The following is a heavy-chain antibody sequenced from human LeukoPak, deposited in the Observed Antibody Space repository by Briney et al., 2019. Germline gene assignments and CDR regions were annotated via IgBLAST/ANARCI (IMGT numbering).Heavy chain of an antibody. Sequence: VKVSCKASGYTFTGYYMHWVGQAPGQGLEWRGWINPNSGGTNYAQKFQGWVTMTRDTSISTAYMELSRLRSDDTAVYYCARGHLDYYLRYGMDVWGQGTTVTVSS. CDR3: ARGHLDYYLRYGMDV. CDR2: INPNSGGT. J-gene: IGHJ6*02. V-gene: IGHV1-2*04. CDR1: GYTFTGYY. D-gene: IGHD3-22*01.